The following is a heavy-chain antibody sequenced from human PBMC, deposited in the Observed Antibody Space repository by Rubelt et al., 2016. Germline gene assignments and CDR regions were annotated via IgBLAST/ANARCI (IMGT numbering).Heavy chain of an antibody. D-gene: IGHD1-7*01. V-gene: IGHV4-34*01. CDR1: GGSFSGYY. CDR3: ARGRPNWNYDY. CDR2: INHSGST. J-gene: IGHJ4*02. Sequence: QVQLQQWGAGLLKPSETLSLTCAVYGGSFSGYYWSWIRQPPGKGLEWIGEINHSGSTNYNPSLKSRVTISVDTSKNQFSLKLSSVTAADTAVYYCARGRPNWNYDYWGQGTLVTVSS.